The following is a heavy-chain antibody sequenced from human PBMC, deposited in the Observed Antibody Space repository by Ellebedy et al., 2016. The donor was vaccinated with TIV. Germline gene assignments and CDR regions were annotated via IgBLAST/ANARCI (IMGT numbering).Heavy chain of an antibody. CDR1: GGSISSDDYY. Sequence: SETLSLXCTVSGGSISSDDYYWSWIRQPPGKGLEWIGEIDHSGSANYDPSLKSRVTISVDASKNQFSLKLSSVTAADTAIYYCARGGGYCSGHSCYSDYWGRGTLVTVSS. CDR3: ARGGGYCSGHSCYSDY. D-gene: IGHD2-15*01. CDR2: IDHSGSA. V-gene: IGHV4-39*07. J-gene: IGHJ4*02.